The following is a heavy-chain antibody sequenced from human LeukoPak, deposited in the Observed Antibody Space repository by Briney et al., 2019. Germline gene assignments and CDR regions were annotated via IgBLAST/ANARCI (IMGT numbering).Heavy chain of an antibody. J-gene: IGHJ4*02. V-gene: IGHV3-48*03. CDR1: GFTFSSYE. CDR3: ASDVFDY. Sequence: GGSLRLSCVVSGFTFSSYEMNWVRQAPGKGLEWVSYISSGGSIIYYADSVKGRFTISRDNAKNSLYLQVNSLRAEDTAVYYCASDVFDYWGQGTLVTVSS. CDR2: ISSGGSII.